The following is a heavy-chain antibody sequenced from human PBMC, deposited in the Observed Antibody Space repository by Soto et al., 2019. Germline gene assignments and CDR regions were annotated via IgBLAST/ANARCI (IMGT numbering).Heavy chain of an antibody. D-gene: IGHD6-13*01. J-gene: IGHJ4*02. CDR1: GFTFSSYD. Sequence: PGGSLRLSCAASGFTFSSYDMHWVRQATGKGLEWVSAIGTAGDTYYPGSVKGRFTISRENSKNFLNLQMNSLRAGDTAVYYCAKLNLFVSAAAGRGPFDYWGQGTLVTVSS. V-gene: IGHV3-13*01. CDR2: IGTAGDT. CDR3: AKLNLFVSAAAGRGPFDY.